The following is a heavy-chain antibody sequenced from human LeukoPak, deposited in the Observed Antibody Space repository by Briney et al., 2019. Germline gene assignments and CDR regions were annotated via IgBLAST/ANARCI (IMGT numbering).Heavy chain of an antibody. CDR3: AREWLATVTTSGMDV. D-gene: IGHD4-17*01. J-gene: IGHJ6*02. CDR2: ISAYNGNT. CDR1: GYTFTSYG. Sequence: ASVKVSCKASGYTFTSYGISWVRQAPGQGLEWMGWISAYNGNTNYAQKLQGRVTMTTDTSTSTAYMELRSLRSDDTAVYYCAREWLATVTTSGMDVWGQGTTVTVSS. V-gene: IGHV1-18*01.